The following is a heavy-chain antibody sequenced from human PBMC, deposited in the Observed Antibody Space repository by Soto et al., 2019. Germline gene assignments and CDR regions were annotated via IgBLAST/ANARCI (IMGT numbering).Heavy chain of an antibody. CDR1: GGSISSGDYY. CDR3: ARVIYDYVWGSYRYDDY. D-gene: IGHD3-16*02. V-gene: IGHV4-30-4*01. J-gene: IGHJ4*02. CDR2: IYYSGST. Sequence: QVQLQESGPGLVKPSQTLSLTCTVSGGSISSGDYYWSWIRQPPGKGLEWIGYIYYSGSTYYNPSLKSRVTISVDTSKNQFSLKLSSVTAADTAVYYCARVIYDYVWGSYRYDDYWGQGTLVTVSS.